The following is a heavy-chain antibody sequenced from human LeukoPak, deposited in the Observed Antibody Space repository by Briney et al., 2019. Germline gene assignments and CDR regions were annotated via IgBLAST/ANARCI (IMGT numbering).Heavy chain of an antibody. CDR3: ARRQAARSSSWYYDY. D-gene: IGHD6-13*01. CDR1: GGSISSSSYY. J-gene: IGHJ4*02. Sequence: SSETLSLTCTVSGGSISSSSYYWGWIRQPPGKGLEWIGSVYYSGSTYYNPSLKSRVTISVDTSKNHFSLKLSSVTAADTAVYYCARRQAARSSSWYYDYWGQGTLVTVSS. CDR2: VYYSGST. V-gene: IGHV4-39*02.